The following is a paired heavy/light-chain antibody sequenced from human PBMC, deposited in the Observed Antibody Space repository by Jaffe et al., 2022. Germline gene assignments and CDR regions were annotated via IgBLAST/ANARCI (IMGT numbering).Heavy chain of an antibody. D-gene: IGHD4-17*01. Sequence: HVQLQESGPGPVKPSGTLSLTCTVSGDSVSGSDWWNWVRQAPGKGLEWIGEISHGGTTYYNPSLKSRLIISLDKSKNQLSLDLTSVTAADTAVYYCARDHDYGAATWAFDIWGPGTVVTVSS. J-gene: IGHJ3*02. CDR2: ISHGGTT. CDR1: GDSVSGSDW. V-gene: IGHV4-4*02. CDR3: ARDHDYGAATWAFDI.
Light chain of an antibody. CDR3: HHYADGVWT. Sequence: EIVLTQSPGTLSLSPGERAILSCRASQSVSGSSLAWYQRKPDQAPRLLIYGISRRPTGIPDRFSGSGSGTDFTLTISRLEPEDFAVYFCHHYADGVWTFGQGTRVEVK. V-gene: IGKV3-20*01. CDR1: QSVSGSS. CDR2: GIS. J-gene: IGKJ1*01.